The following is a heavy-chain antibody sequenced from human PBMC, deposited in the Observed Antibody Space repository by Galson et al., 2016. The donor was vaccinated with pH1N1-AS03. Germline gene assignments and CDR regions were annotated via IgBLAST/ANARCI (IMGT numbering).Heavy chain of an antibody. CDR1: GFAFRSHS. D-gene: IGHD2/OR15-2a*01. J-gene: IGHJ4*02. CDR3: TRDGTDTYFDFDF. Sequence: SLRLSCAASGFAFRSHSMNWVRQAPGKGLEWISYITGVGVTMYGDTVRGRFVISRDNAKNSVSLQMNSLRAEDTAIYYCTRDGTDTYFDFDFWGQGTLVTVAS. CDR2: ITGVGVT. V-gene: IGHV3-48*03.